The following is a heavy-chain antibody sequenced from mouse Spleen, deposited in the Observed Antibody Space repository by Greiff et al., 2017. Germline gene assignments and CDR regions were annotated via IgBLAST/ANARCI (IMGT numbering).Heavy chain of an antibody. J-gene: IGHJ4*01. D-gene: IGHD1-1*01. CDR1: GFTFSSYA. CDR3: AREDPDYYGSSSGDY. V-gene: IGHV5-4*01. CDR2: ISDGGSYT. Sequence: EVMLVESGGGLVKPGGSLKLSCAASGFTFSSYAMSWVRQTPEKRLEWVATISDGGSYTYYPDNVKGRFTISRDNAKNNLYLQMSHLKSEDTAMYYCAREDPDYYGSSSGDYWGQGTSVTVSS.